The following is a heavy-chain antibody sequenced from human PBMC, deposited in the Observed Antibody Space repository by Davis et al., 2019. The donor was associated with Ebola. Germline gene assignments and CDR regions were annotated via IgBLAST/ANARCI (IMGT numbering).Heavy chain of an antibody. J-gene: IGHJ4*02. CDR3: AKGLETGRFEY. Sequence: GESLKISCAASGFTFSSYAMSWVRQAPGKGLEWVSAIAGSGGSTYHADSVKGRFTISRDNSKNTLYLQMKSLRAEDTAVYYCAKGLETGRFEYWGQGTLVTVSA. V-gene: IGHV3-23*01. CDR1: GFTFSSYA. D-gene: IGHD1-1*01. CDR2: IAGSGGST.